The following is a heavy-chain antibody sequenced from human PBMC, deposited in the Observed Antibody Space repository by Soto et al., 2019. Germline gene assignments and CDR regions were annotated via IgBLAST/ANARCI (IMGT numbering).Heavy chain of an antibody. V-gene: IGHV4-30-4*01. CDR3: ARDGPNSASGNWFDP. CDR1: GGSISSGDYY. CDR2: IYYSGST. J-gene: IGHJ5*02. Sequence: QVQLQESGPGLVKPSQTLSLTCTVSGGSISSGDYYWSWIRQPPGKALEWIGYIYYSGSTYYNPSLKSRVTISVDTSKNQFSLKLSSVTAADTAVYYCARDGPNSASGNWFDPWGQGTLVTVSS. D-gene: IGHD3-10*01.